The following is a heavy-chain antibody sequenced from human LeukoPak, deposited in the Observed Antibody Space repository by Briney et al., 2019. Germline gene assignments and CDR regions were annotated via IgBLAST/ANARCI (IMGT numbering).Heavy chain of an antibody. Sequence: SQTLSLTCTVSGGSISSGDYYWSWIRQPPGKGLKWIGYIYYSGSTYYNPSLKSRVTISVDTSKNQFSLKLSSVTAADTAVYYCAREVDDSSGYSRYYFDYWGQGTLVTVSS. CDR1: GGSISSGDYY. CDR2: IYYSGST. V-gene: IGHV4-30-4*08. D-gene: IGHD3-22*01. CDR3: AREVDDSSGYSRYYFDY. J-gene: IGHJ4*02.